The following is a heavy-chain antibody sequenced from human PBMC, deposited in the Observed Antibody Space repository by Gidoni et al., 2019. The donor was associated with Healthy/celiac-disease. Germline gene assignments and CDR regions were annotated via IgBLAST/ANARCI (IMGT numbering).Heavy chain of an antibody. CDR3: ARALAVADHFDY. V-gene: IGHV3-30-3*01. D-gene: IGHD6-19*01. J-gene: IGHJ4*02. CDR2: ISYDGSNK. Sequence: QVQLVESGRCVVPPGRSLRRSCPASGFASSSYAMHWVRPAPGKGLACVAVISYDGSNKYYADSVKGRFTISRDNSKNTLYLQMNSLRAEDTAVYYCARALAVADHFDYWGQGTLVTVSS. CDR1: GFASSSYA.